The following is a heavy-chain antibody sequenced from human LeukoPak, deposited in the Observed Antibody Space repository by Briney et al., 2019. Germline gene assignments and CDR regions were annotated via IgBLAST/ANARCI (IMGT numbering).Heavy chain of an antibody. D-gene: IGHD3-10*01. CDR1: SGSFSGYY. CDR2: INHSGST. Sequence: SETLSLTCAVYSGSFSGYYWSWIRQPPGKGLEWIGEINHSGSTNYNPSLKSRVTISVDTSKNQFSLKLSSVTAADTAVYYCARGLGAADDYWGQGTLVTVSS. J-gene: IGHJ4*02. V-gene: IGHV4-34*01. CDR3: ARGLGAADDY.